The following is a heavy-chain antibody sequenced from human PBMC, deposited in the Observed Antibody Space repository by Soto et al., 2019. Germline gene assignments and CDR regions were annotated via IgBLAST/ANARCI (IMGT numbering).Heavy chain of an antibody. D-gene: IGHD2-2*01. CDR1: GGSISSYY. Sequence: QVQLQESGPGLLKPSETLSLTCTVSGGSISSYYWRWIRQPAGKGLEWIGRIYTSGSTNYNPSLKSRVTTSVDTSKNQFSLKLSSVTAADTAVYYCARACSSNSCYDVFDYWGQGTLVTVSS. J-gene: IGHJ4*02. V-gene: IGHV4-4*07. CDR3: ARACSSNSCYDVFDY. CDR2: IYTSGST.